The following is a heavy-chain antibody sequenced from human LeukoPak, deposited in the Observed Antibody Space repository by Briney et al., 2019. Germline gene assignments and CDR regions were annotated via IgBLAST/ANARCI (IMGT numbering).Heavy chain of an antibody. D-gene: IGHD2-15*01. CDR2: ISNSGNTI. CDR1: GFTFSTYW. CDR3: ARGTRDFLLYCSGGSCYGQIYYFDY. Sequence: GGSLRLSCAASGFTFSTYWMHWVRQAPGKGLEWVSYISNSGNTIYYADSVKGRFTISRDNAKNSLSLQMNSLRAEDTAVYYCARGTRDFLLYCSGGSCYGQIYYFDYWGQGTLVTVSS. J-gene: IGHJ4*02. V-gene: IGHV3-48*03.